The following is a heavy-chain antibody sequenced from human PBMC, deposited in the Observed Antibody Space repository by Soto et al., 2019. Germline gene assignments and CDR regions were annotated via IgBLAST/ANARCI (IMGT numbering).Heavy chain of an antibody. D-gene: IGHD3-16*02. J-gene: IGHJ3*02. V-gene: IGHV4-34*01. Sequence: QVQLQQWGAGLLKPSETLSLTCAVYGGSFSGYYWSWIRQPPGKGLEWIGEINHSGSTNYNPSLNSRVTISVDTSKNQFSLKLSSVTAADTAVYYCASANMITFGGVIAPPYAFDIWGQGTMVTVSS. CDR2: INHSGST. CDR1: GGSFSGYY. CDR3: ASANMITFGGVIAPPYAFDI.